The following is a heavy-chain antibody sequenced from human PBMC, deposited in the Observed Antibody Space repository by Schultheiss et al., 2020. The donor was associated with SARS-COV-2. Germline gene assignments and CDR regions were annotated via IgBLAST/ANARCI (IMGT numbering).Heavy chain of an antibody. CDR1: GGSISSYY. CDR3: ARGPEAPYQLLSRRPRLRRSFDY. CDR2: IYTSGST. V-gene: IGHV4-4*07. Sequence: QTLSLTCTVSGGSISSYYWSWIRQPAGKGLEWIGRIYTSGSTNYNPSLKSRVTMSVDTSKNQFSLRLTSVTAADTAVFYCARGPEAPYQLLSRRPRLRRSFDYWGQGTLVTVSS. D-gene: IGHD2-2*01. J-gene: IGHJ4*02.